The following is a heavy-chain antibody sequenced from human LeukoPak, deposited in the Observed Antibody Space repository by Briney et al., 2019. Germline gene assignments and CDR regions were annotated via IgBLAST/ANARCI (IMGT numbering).Heavy chain of an antibody. CDR1: GFTVSSNY. CDR3: ARGAYSSGWYVGYYGMDV. J-gene: IGHJ6*02. CDR2: IYSGGST. Sequence: PGGSLRLSCAASGFTVSSNYMNWVRQAPGKGLEWVSVIYSGGSTYYADSVKGRFTISRDNAKNSLYLQMNSLRAEDTAVYYCARGAYSSGWYVGYYGMDVWGQGTTVTVSS. D-gene: IGHD6-19*01. V-gene: IGHV3-66*01.